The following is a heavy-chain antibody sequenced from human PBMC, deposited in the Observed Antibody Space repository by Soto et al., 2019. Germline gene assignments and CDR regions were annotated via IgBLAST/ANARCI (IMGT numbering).Heavy chain of an antibody. Sequence: GGSLRLSCAACGFTFSSYEMNWVRQAPGKGLEWVSYISSSGSTIYYADSVKGRFTISRDNAKNSLYLQMNSLRAEDTAVYYCARDGYIIMLAPAGPIDYWGQGTLLTRS. V-gene: IGHV3-48*03. CDR3: ARDGYIIMLAPAGPIDY. CDR2: ISSSGSTI. CDR1: GFTFSSYE. J-gene: IGHJ4*02. D-gene: IGHD6-13*01.